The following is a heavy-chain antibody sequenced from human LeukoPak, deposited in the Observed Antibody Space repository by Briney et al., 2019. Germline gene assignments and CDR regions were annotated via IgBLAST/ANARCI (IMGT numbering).Heavy chain of an antibody. V-gene: IGHV5-10-1*01. CDR1: GYSFTSYW. Sequence: GESLKISCKGSGYSFTSYWISWVRQMPGKGLEWMGRIDPSDSYTNYSPSFQGHVTISADESISTAYLQWSSLKASGTAMYYCARGWGVGAVTTIYYYYYGMDVWGQGTTVTVSS. D-gene: IGHD4-17*01. J-gene: IGHJ6*02. CDR3: ARGWGVGAVTTIYYYYYGMDV. CDR2: IDPSDSYT.